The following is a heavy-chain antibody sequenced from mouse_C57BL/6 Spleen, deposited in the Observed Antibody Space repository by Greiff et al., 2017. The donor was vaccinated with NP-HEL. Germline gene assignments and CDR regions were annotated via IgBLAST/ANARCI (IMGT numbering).Heavy chain of an antibody. CDR2: ISSGGSYT. V-gene: IGHV5-6*01. CDR3: ARQTPITTVVPYWYFDV. Sequence: EVMLVESGGDLVKPGGSLKLSCAASGFTFSSYGMSWVRQTPDKRLEWVATISSGGSYTYYPDSVKGRFTISRDNAKNTLYLQMSSLKSEDTAMYYCARQTPITTVVPYWYFDVWGTGTTVTVSS. J-gene: IGHJ1*03. CDR1: GFTFSSYG. D-gene: IGHD1-1*01.